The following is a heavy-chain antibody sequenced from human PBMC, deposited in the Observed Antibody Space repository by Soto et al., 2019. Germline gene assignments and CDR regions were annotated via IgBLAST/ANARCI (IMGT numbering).Heavy chain of an antibody. V-gene: IGHV3-9*01. Sequence: GGSLRLSCAASGFTFDDYAMHWVRQAPGKGLEWVSGISWNSGSIGYADSVKGRFTISRDNAKNSLYLQMNSLRAEDTALYYCAKVGIAAAGLFWYFDLWGRGTLVTVSS. D-gene: IGHD6-13*01. CDR2: ISWNSGSI. CDR1: GFTFDDYA. CDR3: AKVGIAAAGLFWYFDL. J-gene: IGHJ2*01.